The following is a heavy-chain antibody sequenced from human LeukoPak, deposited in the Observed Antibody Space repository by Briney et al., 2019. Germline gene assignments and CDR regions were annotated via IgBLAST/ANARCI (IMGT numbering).Heavy chain of an antibody. D-gene: IGHD2-15*01. CDR3: ARDRDEVAATHNYYGMDV. J-gene: IGHJ6*02. V-gene: IGHV4-31*03. CDR2: IYYSGST. Sequence: SQTLSLTCTVSGGSISSGGYYWSWIRQHPGKGLEWIGYIYYSGSTYYNPSLKSRVTISVDTSKNQFSLKLSSVTAADTAVYYCARDRDEVAATHNYYGMDVWDQGTTVTVSS. CDR1: GGSISSGGYY.